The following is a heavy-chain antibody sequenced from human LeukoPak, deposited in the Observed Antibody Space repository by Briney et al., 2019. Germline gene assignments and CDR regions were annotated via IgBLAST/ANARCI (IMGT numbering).Heavy chain of an antibody. CDR1: GYTFSDYY. D-gene: IGHD3-9*01. V-gene: IGHV3-11*04. J-gene: IGHJ4*02. CDR3: ARTYYDILTGYNPYFDY. CDR2: ISSSGSTI. Sequence: PGGSLRLSCAASGYTFSDYYMSWIRQAPGKGLEWVSYISSSGSTINYADSVNGRFTISRDNGKNSLFLQMNSLRAEDTAVYYCARTYYDILTGYNPYFDYWGQGILVTVSS.